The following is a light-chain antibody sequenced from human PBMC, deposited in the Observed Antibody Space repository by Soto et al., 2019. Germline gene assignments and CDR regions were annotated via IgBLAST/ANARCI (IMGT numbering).Light chain of an antibody. CDR3: QQLNSYPLT. Sequence: DLQLTQYPSFLSASVGDRVTITCRASQGISSYLAWYQQKPGKAPKLLICAASTLQSGVPSRFSGSGSGTEFTLTISSLQPEDFATYYGQQLNSYPLTFGPGTKVDIK. J-gene: IGKJ3*01. V-gene: IGKV1-9*01. CDR1: QGISSY. CDR2: AAS.